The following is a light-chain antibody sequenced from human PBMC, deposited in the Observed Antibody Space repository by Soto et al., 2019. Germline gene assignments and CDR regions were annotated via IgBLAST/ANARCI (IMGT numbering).Light chain of an antibody. Sequence: IQMTQSPSTLSASVGDRVSITCRASQSISSWLAWYQQKPGKAPRLLIYKASALESGVPSRCSGSRAGTDFTLTISSLQPDEFATYYCQQYNSYSPLTFGGGTKVDI. CDR1: QSISSW. V-gene: IGKV1-5*03. CDR2: KAS. J-gene: IGKJ4*01. CDR3: QQYNSYSPLT.